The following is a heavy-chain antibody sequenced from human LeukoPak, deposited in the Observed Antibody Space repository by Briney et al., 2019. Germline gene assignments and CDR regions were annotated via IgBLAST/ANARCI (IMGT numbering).Heavy chain of an antibody. CDR2: IWYDGSNK. V-gene: IGHV3-33*01. J-gene: IGHJ5*02. CDR3: ARRYNWNNANWFDP. Sequence: GGSLRRSCAASGFTFSSYGMHWVRQAPGKGLEWVAVIWYDGSNKYYADSVKGRFTISRDNSKNTLYLQMNSLRAEDTAVYYCARRYNWNNANWFDPWGQGTLVTVSS. D-gene: IGHD1/OR15-1a*01. CDR1: GFTFSSYG.